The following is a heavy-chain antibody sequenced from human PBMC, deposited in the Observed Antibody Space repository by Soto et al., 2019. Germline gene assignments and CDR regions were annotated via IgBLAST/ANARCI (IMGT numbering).Heavy chain of an antibody. CDR2: INTDNGNT. J-gene: IGHJ4*02. D-gene: IGHD3-10*01. V-gene: IGHV1-3*04. CDR3: ARETSIGMIRGLFDF. Sequence: ASVKVSCKASGYTFTTYAVHWVRQAPGQRPEWMGWINTDNGNTKYSQRFQDRVTLTRDTSTTTAYMELSSLMSEDTSVYYCARETSIGMIRGLFDFWGQGTQVTVSS. CDR1: GYTFTTYA.